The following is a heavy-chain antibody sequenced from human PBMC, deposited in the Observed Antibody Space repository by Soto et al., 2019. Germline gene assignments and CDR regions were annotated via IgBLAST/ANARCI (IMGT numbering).Heavy chain of an antibody. CDR2: INYSGST. D-gene: IGHD3-16*02. J-gene: IGHJ4*02. CDR1: GGSVSSGAYY. V-gene: IGHV4-31*03. Sequence: SETLSLTCTVSGGSVSSGAYYWSWIRQHPGKGLEWIGYINYSGSTYYNPSLKSRVAISVDTSKNQFSLKVRSVTAADTAVYYCARIDYVWGNYRRTPLYYFDYWGQGTLVTVSS. CDR3: ARIDYVWGNYRRTPLYYFDY.